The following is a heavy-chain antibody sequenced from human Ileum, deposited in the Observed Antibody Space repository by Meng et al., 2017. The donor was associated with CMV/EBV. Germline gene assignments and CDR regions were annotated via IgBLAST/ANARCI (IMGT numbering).Heavy chain of an antibody. D-gene: IGHD2-2*01. V-gene: IGHV4-34*01. CDR2: INHSGST. J-gene: IGHJ4*02. CDR1: GGSFSGYY. CDR3: ARSLPGDELLSCDY. Sequence: SETLSLTCAVYGGSFSGYYWSWIRQPPGKGLEWIGEINHSGSTNYNPSLKSRVTISVDTSKNQFSLKLSSVTAADTAVYYCARSLPGDELLSCDYWGQGTLVTVSS.